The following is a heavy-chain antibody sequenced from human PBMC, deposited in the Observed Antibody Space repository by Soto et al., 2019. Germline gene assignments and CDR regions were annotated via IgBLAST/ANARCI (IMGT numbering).Heavy chain of an antibody. CDR3: ARDTPRTTSSRWYSGTNDY. Sequence: QVQLVQSGAEVKKPGASVKVSCKASGYTFTSYGISWVRQAPGQVLEWMGWISAYNVNTNYAQQLQGRVTMTTDTSTSTAYVELRSLRSDDTAVYYCARDTPRTTSSRWYSGTNDYWGQGTLVTVS. CDR2: ISAYNVNT. CDR1: GYTFTSYG. J-gene: IGHJ4*02. V-gene: IGHV1-18*01. D-gene: IGHD6-13*01.